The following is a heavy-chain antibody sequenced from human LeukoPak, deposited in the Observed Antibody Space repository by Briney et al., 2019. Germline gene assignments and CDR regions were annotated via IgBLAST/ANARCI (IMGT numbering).Heavy chain of an antibody. CDR2: ISGNGGTT. Sequence: PGGSLRLSCAASGFTFSTYAMSWVRQAPGKGLEWVSTISGNGGTTYYADSVKGRFTISRDNSKNTLYLQMNSLRVEDTAVYYCAKPPPDSSSWLFDYWGQGPLVTVSS. J-gene: IGHJ4*02. CDR1: GFTFSTYA. D-gene: IGHD6-13*01. V-gene: IGHV3-23*01. CDR3: AKPPPDSSSWLFDY.